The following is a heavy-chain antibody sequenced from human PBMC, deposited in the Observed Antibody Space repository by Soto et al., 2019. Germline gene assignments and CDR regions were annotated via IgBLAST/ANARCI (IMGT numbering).Heavy chain of an antibody. CDR1: GGTFSSYA. V-gene: IGHV1-69*01. CDR2: IIPIFRTA. J-gene: IGHJ6*02. CDR3: AGPLHDILVGYLGSYYYYGMDV. D-gene: IGHD3-9*01. Sequence: QVQLVQSGAEVKKPGSSVKVSCKASGGTFSSYAISWVRQAPGQGLEWMGGIIPIFRTANYAQKFQGRVTITADDSTSTAYMELSSLRSEDTAVYYCAGPLHDILVGYLGSYYYYGMDVWGQGTTVTVSS.